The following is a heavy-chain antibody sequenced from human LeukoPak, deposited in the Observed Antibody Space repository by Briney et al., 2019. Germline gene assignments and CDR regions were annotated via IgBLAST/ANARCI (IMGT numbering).Heavy chain of an antibody. CDR3: ARARSTVSTYFDS. CDR1: GRSFSGYY. D-gene: IGHD4-17*01. CDR2: INPGGRT. J-gene: IGHJ4*02. Sequence: SETLSLTCAVHGRSFSGYYWAWIRQPPGKGLEWIGEINPGGRTNYHPSLKRRVTISADTSKSQVSLELRSVTAADTAVFYCARARSTVSTYFDSWGQGSLVTVSS. V-gene: IGHV4-34*01.